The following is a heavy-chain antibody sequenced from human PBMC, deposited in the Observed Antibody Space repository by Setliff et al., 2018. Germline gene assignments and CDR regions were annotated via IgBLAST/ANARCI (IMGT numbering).Heavy chain of an antibody. D-gene: IGHD1-1*01. CDR3: AKGGDWDDEHYAFDI. J-gene: IGHJ3*02. CDR1: GFTFSSEA. Sequence: PGGSLRLSCAAPGFTFSSEAMTWVRQGPGKGLEWVSIISNDGGSIYYADSVKGRFTISRDNSENTLYLQMNSLRAEDTAVYFCAKGGDWDDEHYAFDIWGQGTMVTVSS. CDR2: ISNDGGSI. V-gene: IGHV3-23*03.